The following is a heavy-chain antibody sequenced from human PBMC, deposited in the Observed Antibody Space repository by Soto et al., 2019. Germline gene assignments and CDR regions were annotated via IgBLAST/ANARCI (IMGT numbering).Heavy chain of an antibody. CDR3: ARGPGDCSGGSCYSRYYYYMDV. D-gene: IGHD2-15*01. J-gene: IGHJ6*03. V-gene: IGHV4-34*01. CDR2: INHSGST. Sequence: PSETLSLTCAVYGGSFSGYYWSWIRQPLGKGLEWIGEINHSGSTNYNPSLKSRVTISVDTSKNQFSLKLSSVTAADTAVYYCARGPGDCSGGSCYSRYYYYMDVWGKGTTVTVSS. CDR1: GGSFSGYY.